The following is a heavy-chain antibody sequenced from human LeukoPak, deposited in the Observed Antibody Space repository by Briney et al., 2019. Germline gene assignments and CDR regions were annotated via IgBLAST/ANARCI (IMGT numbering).Heavy chain of an antibody. V-gene: IGHV1-24*01. J-gene: IGHJ6*03. CDR3: ATGVIRYYYYYYMDV. CDR2: FDPEDGET. D-gene: IGHD3-16*02. Sequence: APVKVSCKVSGYTLTELSMHWVRQAPGKGLEWMGGFDPEDGETIYAQKFQGRVTMTKDTSTDTAYMELSSLRSEDTAVYYCATGVIRYYYYYYMDVWGKGTTVTVSS. CDR1: GYTLTELS.